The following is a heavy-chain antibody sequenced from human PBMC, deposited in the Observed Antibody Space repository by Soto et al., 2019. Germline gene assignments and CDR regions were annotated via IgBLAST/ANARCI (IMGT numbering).Heavy chain of an antibody. J-gene: IGHJ2*01. D-gene: IGHD6-13*01. Sequence: QVQLVQSGAEVKKPGASVKVSCKASGYTFTSYYMHWVRQAPGQGLEWMGIINPSGGSTSYAQKFQGRVTMTRDTSTSTVYMELSSLRSDDTAVYYCARTRTIAAAGDLWGRGTLVTVSS. V-gene: IGHV1-46*01. CDR1: GYTFTSYY. CDR3: ARTRTIAAAGDL. CDR2: INPSGGST.